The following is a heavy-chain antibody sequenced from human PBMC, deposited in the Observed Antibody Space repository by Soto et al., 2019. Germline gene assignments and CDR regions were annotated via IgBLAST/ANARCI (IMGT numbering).Heavy chain of an antibody. V-gene: IGHV5-51*01. CDR3: ARLPRDCNKTSCYYADH. CDR2: MYPGDSDT. Sequence: GESLKISCRGSGYDFNTNWFGWVRQLPGRGLEWVGIMYPGDSDTRYNPSLQGHVTLSVDVTVSTAFLQWRSLETSDTGMYFCARLPRDCNKTSCYYADHWGQGTLVTVSS. D-gene: IGHD3-3*01. J-gene: IGHJ4*02. CDR1: GYDFNTNW.